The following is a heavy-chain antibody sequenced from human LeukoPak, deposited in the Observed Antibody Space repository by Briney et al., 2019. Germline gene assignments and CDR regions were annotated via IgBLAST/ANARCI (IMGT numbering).Heavy chain of an antibody. Sequence: PGGSLRLSCAASGFTFSSYSMNWVRQAPGKGLGWVSSISSSSSYIYYADSVKGRFTISRDNAKNSLYLQMNSLRAEDTAVYYCARGKWDSSGYIGYWGQGTLVTVSS. CDR2: ISSSSSYI. J-gene: IGHJ4*02. V-gene: IGHV3-21*01. D-gene: IGHD3-22*01. CDR3: ARGKWDSSGYIGY. CDR1: GFTFSSYS.